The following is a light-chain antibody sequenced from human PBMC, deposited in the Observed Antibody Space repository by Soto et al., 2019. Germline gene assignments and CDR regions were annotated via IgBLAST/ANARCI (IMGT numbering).Light chain of an antibody. Sequence: EIVMTQSPATLSVSPGERATLSCRASQSVSSNLAWYQQKPGQAPRLLIYGASTRATGIPARFSGSGSGTEFTLTISRMQSEDFAGYYCQQYNNSPWTFGQGTKVEIK. CDR3: QQYNNSPWT. CDR2: GAS. CDR1: QSVSSN. J-gene: IGKJ1*01. V-gene: IGKV3-15*01.